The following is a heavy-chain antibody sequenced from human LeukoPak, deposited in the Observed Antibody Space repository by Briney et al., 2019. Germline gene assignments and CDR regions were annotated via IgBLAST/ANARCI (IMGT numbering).Heavy chain of an antibody. V-gene: IGHV3-9*01. Sequence: PGGSLRLSCAASGFTFDDYAMHWVRQAPGKGLEWVSGISWNSGSIGYADSVKGRFTISRDNAKNSLYLQMNSLRAEDTALNYCAKPALDYKGPYFDYWGQGTLVTVSS. D-gene: IGHD4/OR15-4a*01. CDR1: GFTFDDYA. CDR3: AKPALDYKGPYFDY. J-gene: IGHJ4*02. CDR2: ISWNSGSI.